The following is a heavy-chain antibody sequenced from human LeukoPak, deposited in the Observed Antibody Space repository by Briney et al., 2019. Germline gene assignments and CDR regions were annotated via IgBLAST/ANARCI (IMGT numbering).Heavy chain of an antibody. CDR1: GASISSHY. CDR3: ASLTLSDTSGYGEFDY. CDR2: IHYSGST. V-gene: IGHV4-59*08. J-gene: IGHJ4*02. Sequence: PSETLSLTCSVSGASISSHYWSWIRQPPGKGLEWIGYIHYSGSTNCNPSLKSRVTISIDTSKNQFSLKLNSVTAADTAVYYCASLTLSDTSGYGEFDYWGQGTLVTVSS. D-gene: IGHD3-22*01.